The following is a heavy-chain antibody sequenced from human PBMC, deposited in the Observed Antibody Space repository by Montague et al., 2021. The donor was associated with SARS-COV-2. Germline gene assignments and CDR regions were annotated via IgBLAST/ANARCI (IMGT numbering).Heavy chain of an antibody. V-gene: IGHV3-21*01. Sequence: SLRLSCAASGFTFSSYSMNWVRQAPGKGLEWVSSISSSSRYMYYSDSVKGRFTISRDNAKNSLYLQMNSLRAEDTAVYYCARGIRITMVRGVTIDYWGQGTLVTVSS. J-gene: IGHJ4*02. CDR3: ARGIRITMVRGVTIDY. CDR1: GFTFSSYS. CDR2: ISSSSRYM. D-gene: IGHD3-10*01.